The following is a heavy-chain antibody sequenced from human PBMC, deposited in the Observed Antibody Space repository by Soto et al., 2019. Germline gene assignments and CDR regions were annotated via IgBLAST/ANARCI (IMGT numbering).Heavy chain of an antibody. V-gene: IGHV5-51*01. D-gene: IGHD4-17*01. CDR3: ATSTVTTEYYYYYGMDG. CDR2: IYPGDSDT. CDR1: GYSFTSYW. J-gene: IGHJ6*02. Sequence: GESLKISCKGSGYSFTSYWIGWVRQMPGKGLEWMGIIYPGDSDTRYSPSFQGQVTISADKSISTAYLQWSSLKASDTAMYYCATSTVTTEYYYYYGMDGWGQATTVTVSS.